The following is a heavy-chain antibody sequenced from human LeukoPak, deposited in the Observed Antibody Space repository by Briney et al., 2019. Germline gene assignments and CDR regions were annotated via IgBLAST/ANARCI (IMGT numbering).Heavy chain of an antibody. Sequence: ASVKVSCKASGYTFTSYGISWVRQAPGQGLEWMGCISANNGTTNYTQKHQGRVTMTTDTSTRTANMEPRSLRSDYTAVYYCARPRFFTIFGVVSPALDYGDYALDYWGQGTLVTVSS. CDR3: ARPRFFTIFGVVSPALDYGDYALDY. CDR2: ISANNGTT. CDR1: GYTFTSYG. V-gene: IGHV1-18*01. J-gene: IGHJ4*02. D-gene: IGHD3-3*01.